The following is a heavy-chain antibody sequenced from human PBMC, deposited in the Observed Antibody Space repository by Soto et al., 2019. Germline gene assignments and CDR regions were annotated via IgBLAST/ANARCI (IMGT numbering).Heavy chain of an antibody. D-gene: IGHD6-6*01. V-gene: IGHV4-39*01. CDR2: IYYSGST. J-gene: IGHJ3*02. CDR3: ARHRIQEWYSSSGRGYAFDI. CDR1: GGSISSSSYY. Sequence: QLQLQESGPGLVKPSETLSLTCTVSGGSISSSSYYWGWIRQPPGKGLEWIGSIYYSGSTYYNPSLKSRVTISVDTSKNQFSLKLSSVTAADTAVYYCARHRIQEWYSSSGRGYAFDIWGQGTMVTVSS.